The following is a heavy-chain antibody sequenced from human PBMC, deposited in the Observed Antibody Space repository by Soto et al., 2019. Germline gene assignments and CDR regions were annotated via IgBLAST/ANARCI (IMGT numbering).Heavy chain of an antibody. D-gene: IGHD2-8*02. V-gene: IGHV1-69*02. Sequence: QVQLVQSGAEVKKPGSSVKVSCKASGGVFSSHTISWVRQAPGQGLEWMGRIIPIISIVNYAQKFHDRATITADKPTNTAYMELNNLRREDTAVYFCASLMGNSTGWVDYWGQGTLVTVSS. CDR2: IIPIISIV. CDR3: ASLMGNSTGWVDY. J-gene: IGHJ4*02. CDR1: GGVFSSHT.